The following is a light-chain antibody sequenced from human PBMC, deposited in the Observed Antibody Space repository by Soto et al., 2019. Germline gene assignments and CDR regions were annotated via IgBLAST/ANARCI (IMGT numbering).Light chain of an antibody. Sequence: DIQMTQSPSTLSASVGDRVTITCRASQPITAWLAWYQQKPGKAPNLLIYDASDLQSGVPSRFSGSGSGTEFTLTITGLQPDDFATYYCQQYNLYPYTFGPGTKLEIK. CDR2: DAS. CDR3: QQYNLYPYT. V-gene: IGKV1-5*01. J-gene: IGKJ2*01. CDR1: QPITAW.